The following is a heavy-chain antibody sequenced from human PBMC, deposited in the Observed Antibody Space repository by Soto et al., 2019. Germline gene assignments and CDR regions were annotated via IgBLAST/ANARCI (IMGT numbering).Heavy chain of an antibody. V-gene: IGHV4-59*01. CDR2: IYYSGST. J-gene: IGHJ2*01. D-gene: IGHD4-17*01. CDR3: ARPPXTGYWYFDL. Sequence: QVQLQESGPGLVKPSETLSLTCTVSGGSISSYYWSWIRQPPGKGLEWIGYIYYSGSTNYNPSLKSRVTISVDTSKNQFSLKLSSVTAADTAVYYCARPPXTGYWYFDLWGRGTLVTVSS. CDR1: GGSISSYY.